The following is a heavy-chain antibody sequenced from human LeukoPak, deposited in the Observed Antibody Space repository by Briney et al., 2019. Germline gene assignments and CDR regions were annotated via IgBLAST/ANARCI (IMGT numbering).Heavy chain of an antibody. CDR1: GYSISSGYY. CDR2: INHSGST. CDR3: ARRRYDASGFYPSRGRYFDY. Sequence: SETLSLTCTVSGYSISSGYYWSWIRQPPGKGLEWIGEINHSGSTNYNPSLKSRVTISVDTSKNLFSLNLSSVTAADTAVYYCARRRYDASGFYPSRGRYFDYWGQGTLVTVSS. J-gene: IGHJ4*02. V-gene: IGHV4-38-2*02. D-gene: IGHD3-22*01.